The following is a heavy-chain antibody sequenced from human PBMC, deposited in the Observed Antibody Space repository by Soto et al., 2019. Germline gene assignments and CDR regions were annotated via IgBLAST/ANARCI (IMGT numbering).Heavy chain of an antibody. CDR1: GFSLYTGGVV. CDR2: LYWDDTR. Sequence: QITLKESSPTLVKPTQTLTLTCSFSGFSLYTGGVVVGWIRQPPGKALEWLALLYWDDTRRYNPSLKNTLTIAKDTSENQVVLTVTDMCPVDTGTYLCAHYTTDTYFDVWGKGATVTVSS. J-gene: IGHJ6*04. CDR3: AHYTTDTYFDV. V-gene: IGHV2-5*02. D-gene: IGHD1-1*01.